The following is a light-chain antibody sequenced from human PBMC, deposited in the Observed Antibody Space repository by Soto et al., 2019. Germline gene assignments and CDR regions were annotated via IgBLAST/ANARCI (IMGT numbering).Light chain of an antibody. V-gene: IGKV3-11*01. J-gene: IGKJ5*01. CDR1: QSLSSRN. CDR3: QQRQYWPPIT. CDR2: DAS. Sequence: ELVLTQSPGTLSLSPGERATLSCRASQSLSSRNLAWYQQKPGQAPRLLIYDASNRAAGIPARFSGSGSGTDFTLTISSLEPEDFAIYYCQQRQYWPPITFGQGTRLEI.